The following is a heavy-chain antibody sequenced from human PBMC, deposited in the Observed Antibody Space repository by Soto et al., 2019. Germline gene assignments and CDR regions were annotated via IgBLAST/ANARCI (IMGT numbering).Heavy chain of an antibody. CDR3: ATARAQWLEGSRADY. V-gene: IGHV3-21*06. CDR1: GFIFGTYT. Sequence: PGGSLRLSCAASGFIFGTYTMNWVRQAPGKGLEWVSSISNSGTYVTYADTVKGRFNISRDNDKNSLFLQMNSLRADDTAVYYCATARAQWLEGSRADYWGRGTLVTVFS. D-gene: IGHD6-19*01. J-gene: IGHJ4*02. CDR2: ISNSGTYV.